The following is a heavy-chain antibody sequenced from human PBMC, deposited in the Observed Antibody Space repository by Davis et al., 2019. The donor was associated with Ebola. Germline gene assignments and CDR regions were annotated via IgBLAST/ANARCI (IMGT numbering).Heavy chain of an antibody. V-gene: IGHV1-2*02. Sequence: ASVTVSCKASGYTFTGYYMHWVRQAPGQGLEWMGWINPNSGGTNYAQKFQGRVTMTRDTSISTAYMELSRLRSDDTAVYYCARDVVVAATSSVFDYYYYGMDVWGQGTTVTVSS. D-gene: IGHD2-15*01. CDR2: INPNSGGT. CDR1: GYTFTGYY. CDR3: ARDVVVAATSSVFDYYYYGMDV. J-gene: IGHJ6*02.